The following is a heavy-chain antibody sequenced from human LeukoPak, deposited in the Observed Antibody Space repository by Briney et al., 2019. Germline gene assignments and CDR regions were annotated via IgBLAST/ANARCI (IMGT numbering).Heavy chain of an antibody. CDR2: IRAYNGNT. D-gene: IGHD3-22*01. CDR3: ARAALKRYYYGGSGYYLDY. Sequence: ASVKVSCKASGYTFTSYGISWVRQAPGQGLEWMGWIRAYNGNTNYAQKLQGRVTMTTDTYTSTAYMELGSLRSDDTAVYYCARAALKRYYYGGSGYYLDYWGEGTLVTVSA. V-gene: IGHV1-18*01. J-gene: IGHJ4*02. CDR1: GYTFTSYG.